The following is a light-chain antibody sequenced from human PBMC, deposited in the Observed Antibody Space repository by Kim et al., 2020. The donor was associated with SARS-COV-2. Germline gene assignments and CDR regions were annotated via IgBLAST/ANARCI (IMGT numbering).Light chain of an antibody. CDR1: SSNIGAGYD. CDR3: QSSDSRLSGV. V-gene: IGLV1-40*01. Sequence: QSVLTQPPSVSGAPGQRVTIPCTVSSSNIGAGYDVHWYQQWPGTAPRLLIYANNNRPSGVPDRFSGSKSGTSASLAITGLQAEDEAVYYCQSSDSRLSGVFGGGTQLTVL. J-gene: IGLJ3*02. CDR2: ANN.